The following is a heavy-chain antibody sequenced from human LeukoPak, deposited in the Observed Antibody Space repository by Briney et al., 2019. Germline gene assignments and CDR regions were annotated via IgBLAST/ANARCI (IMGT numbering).Heavy chain of an antibody. CDR2: IYYSGGT. CDR3: AGAGGSGCYYNNRFNIDY. D-gene: IGHD3-10*01. CDR1: GGSISSGGDY. J-gene: IGHJ4*02. Sequence: SETLSLTCTVSGGSISSGGDYWSWIRQHPGKGLEWIGYIYYSGGTYYNPSLKSRVTISVDTSKNQFSLKLSSVTAADTAVYYCAGAGGSGCYYNNRFNIDYWGQGTLVTVSS. V-gene: IGHV4-31*03.